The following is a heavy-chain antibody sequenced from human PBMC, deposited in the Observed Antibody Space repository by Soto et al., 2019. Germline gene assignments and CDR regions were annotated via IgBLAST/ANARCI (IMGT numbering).Heavy chain of an antibody. D-gene: IGHD6-13*01. V-gene: IGHV1-69*13. CDR3: ARNSRAAAGTHYYYGMDV. CDR2: IIPIFGTA. CDR1: GGTFSSYA. J-gene: IGHJ6*02. Sequence: VASVKVSCKASGGTFSSYAISWVRQAPGQGLEWMGGIIPIFGTANYAQKFQGRVTITADESTSTAYMELSSLRSEDTAVYYCARNSRAAAGTHYYYGMDVWGQGTTVTVSS.